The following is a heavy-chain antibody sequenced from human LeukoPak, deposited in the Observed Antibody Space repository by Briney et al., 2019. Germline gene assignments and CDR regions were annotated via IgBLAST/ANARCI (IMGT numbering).Heavy chain of an antibody. Sequence: SETLSLTCTVSGGSISSGSYYWSWIRQPAGKGLEWIGRIYTSGSTNYNPSLKSRVTISVDTSKNQFSLKLSSVTAADTAVYYCARDISQDSSGYYSIDWYFDLWGRGTLVTVPS. D-gene: IGHD3-22*01. CDR1: GGSISSGSYY. V-gene: IGHV4-61*02. CDR2: IYTSGST. CDR3: ARDISQDSSGYYSIDWYFDL. J-gene: IGHJ2*01.